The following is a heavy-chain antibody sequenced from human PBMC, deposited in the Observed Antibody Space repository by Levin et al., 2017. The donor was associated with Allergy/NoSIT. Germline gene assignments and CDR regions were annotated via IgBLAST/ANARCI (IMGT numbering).Heavy chain of an antibody. D-gene: IGHD3-3*01. CDR3: AKVVGVVPRRLLGFDY. V-gene: IGHV3-23*01. CDR1: GFTFSSYA. J-gene: IGHJ4*02. CDR2: ISGSGGST. Sequence: GGSLRLSCAASGFTFSSYAMSWVRQAPGKGLEWVSAISGSGGSTYYADSVKGRFTISRDNSKNTLYLQMNSLRAEDTAVYYCAKVVGVVPRRLLGFDYWGQGTLVTVSS.